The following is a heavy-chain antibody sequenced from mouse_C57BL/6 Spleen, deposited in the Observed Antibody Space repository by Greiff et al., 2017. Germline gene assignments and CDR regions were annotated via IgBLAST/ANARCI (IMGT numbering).Heavy chain of an antibody. Sequence: EVKLMESGGGLVKPGGSLKLSCAVSGFTFSDYGMHWVRQAPEKGLEWVAYISSGSSTISYADTVKGRFTISRDNAKNTLFLQMTSLRSEDTAMYYCAMPWGLYAMDYWGQGTSVTVSS. CDR1: GFTFSDYG. J-gene: IGHJ4*01. CDR2: ISSGSSTI. V-gene: IGHV5-17*01. CDR3: AMPWGLYAMDY.